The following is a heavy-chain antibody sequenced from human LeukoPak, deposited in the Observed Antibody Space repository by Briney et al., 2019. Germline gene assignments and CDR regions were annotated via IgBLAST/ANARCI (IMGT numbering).Heavy chain of an antibody. CDR1: GYTFTSYV. CDR2: ISASNGNT. J-gene: IGHJ4*02. CDR3: ARGSGWYLFGDY. V-gene: IGHV1-18*01. Sequence: VASVKVSCKASGYTFTSYVISWVRPAPGQGLERMGWISASNGNTNYAQKLQGRVTMTPDTSTHTACIELRSMRSDDTAVYYCARGSGWYLFGDYWGQGTLVTVSS. D-gene: IGHD6-19*01.